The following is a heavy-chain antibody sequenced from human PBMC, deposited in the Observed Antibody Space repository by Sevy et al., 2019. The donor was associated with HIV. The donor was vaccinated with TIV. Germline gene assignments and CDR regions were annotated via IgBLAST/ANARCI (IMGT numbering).Heavy chain of an antibody. CDR2: ITPNNGNT. CDR3: ARAPSGSQGPGQYFHH. J-gene: IGHJ1*01. V-gene: IGHV1-18*01. Sequence: ASVKVSCKASGYTFTNYHITWVRQAPGQGLEWMGWITPNNGNTNYARRLQGRVTMTTDTSTATAYMELRNLGSDDPAVYFCARAPSGSQGPGQYFHHWGQGTLVTVSS. D-gene: IGHD1-26*01. CDR1: GYTFTNYH.